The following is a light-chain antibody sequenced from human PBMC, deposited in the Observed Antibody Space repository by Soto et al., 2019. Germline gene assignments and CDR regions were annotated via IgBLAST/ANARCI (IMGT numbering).Light chain of an antibody. Sequence: IVCGHCPATLSSFPSYRVTLACRASQYINTRLAWYQHRPGKAPKLLIYQTSNMPAGIPARFSASRSGPDFTLTISDVQPEDFALYYCHQRQSWPRTFGQGTKVDIK. CDR1: QYINTR. CDR2: QTS. CDR3: HQRQSWPRT. V-gene: IGKV3-11*01. J-gene: IGKJ1*01.